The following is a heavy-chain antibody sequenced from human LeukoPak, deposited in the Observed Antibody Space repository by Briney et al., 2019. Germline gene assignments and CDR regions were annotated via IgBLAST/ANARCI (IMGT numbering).Heavy chain of an antibody. J-gene: IGHJ4*02. V-gene: IGHV3-30*02. Sequence: PGGSPRLSCAASGFTFSSYGMHWVRQAPGKGLEWVAFIRYDGSNKYYADSVKGRFTISRDNSKNTLYLQMNSLRAEDTAVYYCAPWLGGGAADFDYWGQGTLVTVSS. CDR1: GFTFSSYG. CDR2: IRYDGSNK. D-gene: IGHD3-9*01. CDR3: APWLGGGAADFDY.